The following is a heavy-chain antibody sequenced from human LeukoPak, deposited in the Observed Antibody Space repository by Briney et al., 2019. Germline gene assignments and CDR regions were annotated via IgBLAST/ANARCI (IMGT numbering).Heavy chain of an antibody. CDR3: AKTRKYSSGWLYYFDY. CDR2: IKDDGSEI. D-gene: IGHD6-19*01. CDR1: GFNFSTYW. V-gene: IGHV3-7*01. Sequence: GGSLRLSCAASGFNFSTYWMTWVRQVLGKGLEWVANIKDDGSEIYYVDAVKGRFTISRDNSKNTLYLQMNSLRAEDTAVYYCAKTRKYSSGWLYYFDYWGQGTLVTVSS. J-gene: IGHJ4*02.